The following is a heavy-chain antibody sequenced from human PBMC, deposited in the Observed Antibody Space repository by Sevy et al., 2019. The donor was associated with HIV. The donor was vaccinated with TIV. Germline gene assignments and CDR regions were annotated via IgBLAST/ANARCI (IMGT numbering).Heavy chain of an antibody. CDR2: ISYDGRNK. Sequence: GGSLSLSCSASGFTFSSYALLWVRQAPGKGLEWVSLISYDGRNKYYSDSVKGRFAISRDESKTTLFLQMESLRTEDTAIYCARVGVSYCTDDCYHRFDYWGRGTLVTVSS. CDR1: GFTFSSYA. J-gene: IGHJ4*02. V-gene: IGHV3-30*09. D-gene: IGHD2-21*02. CDR3: ARVGVSYCTDDCYHRFDY.